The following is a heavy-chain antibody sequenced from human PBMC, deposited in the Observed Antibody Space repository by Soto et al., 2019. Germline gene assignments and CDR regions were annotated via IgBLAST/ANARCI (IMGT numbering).Heavy chain of an antibody. CDR2: ISSNGGIT. CDR1: GFTVSSYA. CDR3: SRAAAGNDY. D-gene: IGHD6-13*01. Sequence: GGSLRLSCSASGFTVSSYAMHCVRKAHGKGLEYVSAISSNGGITYYADSVKGRFTISRDNSKNTLYLQMRRLRAEDTAVYYCSRAAAGNDYWGPGTVVTVSS. J-gene: IGHJ4*02. V-gene: IGHV3-64D*06.